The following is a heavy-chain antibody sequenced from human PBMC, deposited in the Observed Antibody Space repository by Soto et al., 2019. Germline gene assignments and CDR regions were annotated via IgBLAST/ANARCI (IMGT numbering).Heavy chain of an antibody. Sequence: ASVKVSCKSSGYTFTGYTIHWVRQAPGQRLEWMGWINAGNGNTKYSQKFQGRVTITRDTSASTTYMEMSSLRSEDTAVYYCASTLYGSGSYYNSYPPLYWGQGTLVTVSS. CDR3: ASTLYGSGSYYNSYPPLY. D-gene: IGHD3-10*01. CDR1: GYTFTGYT. J-gene: IGHJ4*02. V-gene: IGHV1-3*01. CDR2: INAGNGNT.